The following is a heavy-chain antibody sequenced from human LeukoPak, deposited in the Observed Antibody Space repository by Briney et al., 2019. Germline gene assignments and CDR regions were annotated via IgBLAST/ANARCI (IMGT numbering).Heavy chain of an antibody. J-gene: IGHJ6*03. V-gene: IGHV3-30*02. Sequence: GGSLRLSCAASGFTFSSYGMHWVRQAPGKGLEWVAFIRYDGSNKYYADSVKGRFTISRDNSKNTVYLQMNSLRAEDTAVYYCAKEELRRITMWGYVDVWGKGTTVTISS. D-gene: IGHD3-10*02. CDR2: IRYDGSNK. CDR1: GFTFSSYG. CDR3: AKEELRRITMWGYVDV.